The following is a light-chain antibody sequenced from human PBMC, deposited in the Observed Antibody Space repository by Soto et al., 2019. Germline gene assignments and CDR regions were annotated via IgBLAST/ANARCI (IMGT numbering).Light chain of an antibody. CDR2: QAS. J-gene: IGKJ1*01. Sequence: DIPMTQSPSTLSASVGDRVTMTCRASQNIRTWLAWYQQKPGKAPRLLMYQASSLKSGVPSRFSGSGSETEFTNTITSLQPDDTATYFCQQYSTSLWTFGQGTKV. V-gene: IGKV1-5*03. CDR3: QQYSTSLWT. CDR1: QNIRTW.